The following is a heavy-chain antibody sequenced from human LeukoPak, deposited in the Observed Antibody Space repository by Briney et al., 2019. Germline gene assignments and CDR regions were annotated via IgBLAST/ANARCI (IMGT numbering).Heavy chain of an antibody. Sequence: SETLSLTCAVSGGSISSYYWSWIRQPAGKGLEWIGRIYTSGSTNYNPSLKSRVTMSVDTSKNQFSLKLSSVTAADTAVYYCASSSGSYVPFDYWGQGTLVTVSS. CDR1: GGSISSYY. V-gene: IGHV4-4*07. CDR3: ASSSGSYVPFDY. J-gene: IGHJ4*02. D-gene: IGHD1-26*01. CDR2: IYTSGST.